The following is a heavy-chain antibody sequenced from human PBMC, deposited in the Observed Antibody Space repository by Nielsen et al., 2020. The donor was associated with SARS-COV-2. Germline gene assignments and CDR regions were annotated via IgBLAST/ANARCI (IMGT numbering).Heavy chain of an antibody. CDR1: GYTFTSFA. D-gene: IGHD2-2*01. Sequence: ASVKVSCKTSGYTFTSFAIHWVRQAPGQSLEWMGWINAGNGNTKYSQKFRGRVTITRDTSASTAYMELSGLSSEDTAVYYCARSRGCSATSCFFDYWGQEALVTVSS. CDR3: ARSRGCSATSCFFDY. J-gene: IGHJ4*02. CDR2: INAGNGNT. V-gene: IGHV1-3*01.